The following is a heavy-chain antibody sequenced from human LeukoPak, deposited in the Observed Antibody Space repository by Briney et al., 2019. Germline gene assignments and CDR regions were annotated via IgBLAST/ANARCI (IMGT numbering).Heavy chain of an antibody. CDR3: TTDLSR. V-gene: IGHV3-15*01. D-gene: IGHD3-16*01. J-gene: IGHJ4*02. Sequence: GGSLRLSCAGSGFAFINAYMAWVRQAPGKGVEWVGRIKSKTDGGTTYYSAPVKGRFTISRDDSRNTLYLQMNSLKTEDTALYYCTTDLSRWGQGALVTVSS. CDR1: GFAFINAY. CDR2: IKSKTDGGTT.